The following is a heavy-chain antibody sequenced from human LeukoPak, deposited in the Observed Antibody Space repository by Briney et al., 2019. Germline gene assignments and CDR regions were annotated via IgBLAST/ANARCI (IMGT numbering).Heavy chain of an antibody. CDR3: AKDVDSSGYYDY. Sequence: PGGSLRLSCAASGFTFSSYAMSWVRQAPGNGLEWVSAISGSGGSTYYADSVKGRFTISRDNSKNTLYLQMNSLRAEDTAVYYCAKDVDSSGYYDYWGQGTLVTVSS. J-gene: IGHJ4*02. CDR1: GFTFSSYA. D-gene: IGHD3-22*01. V-gene: IGHV3-23*01. CDR2: ISGSGGST.